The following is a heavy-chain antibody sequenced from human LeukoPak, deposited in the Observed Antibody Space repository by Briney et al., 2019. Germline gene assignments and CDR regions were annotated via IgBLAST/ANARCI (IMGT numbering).Heavy chain of an antibody. CDR2: IIRSGGT. J-gene: IGHJ5*02. CDR3: AKDPLTGSYGVNWLDP. V-gene: IGHV3-23*01. Sequence: GGSLRLSCVASGFTFNNYAMCWVRQAPGKGLEWVSAIIRSGGTYYADSVEGRFTISRDNSKNTLYLEMNSLRAEDTAVYYCAKDPLTGSYGVNWLDPWGQGTLVTVSS. CDR1: GFTFNNYA. D-gene: IGHD1-26*01.